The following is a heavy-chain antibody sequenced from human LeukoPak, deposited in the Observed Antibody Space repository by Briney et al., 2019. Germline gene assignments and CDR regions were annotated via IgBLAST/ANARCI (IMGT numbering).Heavy chain of an antibody. D-gene: IGHD4-17*01. Sequence: GASVKVSCKASGGTFSSYAISWVRQAPGQGLEWMGGIIPIFGTANYAQKLQGRVTMTTDTSTSTAYMELRSLRSDDTAVYYCARTAYGDYWFDPWGQGTLVTVSS. J-gene: IGHJ5*02. CDR2: IIPIFGTA. V-gene: IGHV1-69*05. CDR1: GGTFSSYA. CDR3: ARTAYGDYWFDP.